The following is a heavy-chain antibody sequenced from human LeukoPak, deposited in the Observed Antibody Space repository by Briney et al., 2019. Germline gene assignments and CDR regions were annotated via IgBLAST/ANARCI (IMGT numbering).Heavy chain of an antibody. CDR1: GFTFSSYS. D-gene: IGHD2-2*01. CDR3: ARGLGGSSAFFDY. J-gene: IGHJ4*02. V-gene: IGHV3-48*04. Sequence: GGSLRLSCAASGFTFSSYSMNWVRQAPGKGLEWVSYISSSSSTIYYADSVKGRFTISRDNAKNSLYLQMNSLRAEDTAVYYCARGLGGSSAFFDYWGQGTLVTVSS. CDR2: ISSSSSTI.